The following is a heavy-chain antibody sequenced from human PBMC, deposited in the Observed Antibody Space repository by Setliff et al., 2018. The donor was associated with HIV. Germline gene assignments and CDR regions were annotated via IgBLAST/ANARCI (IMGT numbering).Heavy chain of an antibody. V-gene: IGHV1-18*01. J-gene: IGHJ4*02. D-gene: IGHD3-10*01. CDR2: ISAHYGST. Sequence: ASVQVSCKAYGHTYNAYGITWVRQAPGQGLEWMGWISAHYGSTKYAQTLQGRVTMTTDTSTNTAYMELRSLRSDDTAVYYCASSSPTTYYYGSGSPPLDYWGQGTLVTVSS. CDR3: ASSSPTTYYYGSGSPPLDY. CDR1: GHTYNAYG.